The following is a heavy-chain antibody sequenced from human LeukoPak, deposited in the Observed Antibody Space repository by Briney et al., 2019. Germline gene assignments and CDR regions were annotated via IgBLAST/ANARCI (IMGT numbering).Heavy chain of an antibody. D-gene: IGHD2-21*02. V-gene: IGHV1-69*13. Sequence: SVKVSCTASGGTFSSYAISWVRQAPGQGLEWMGGIIPIFGTANYAQKFQGRVTITADESTSTAYMELSSLRSEDTAVYYCASGRLAYCGGDCYPHFDYWGQGTLVTVSS. J-gene: IGHJ4*02. CDR3: ASGRLAYCGGDCYPHFDY. CDR1: GGTFSSYA. CDR2: IIPIFGTA.